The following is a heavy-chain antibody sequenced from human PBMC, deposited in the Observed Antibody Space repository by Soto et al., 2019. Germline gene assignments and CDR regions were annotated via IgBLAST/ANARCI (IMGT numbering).Heavy chain of an antibody. CDR3: AKESGDGYSPAEY. J-gene: IGHJ4*02. V-gene: IGHV4-30-2*01. CDR1: GGSISSGGYS. D-gene: IGHD2-21*01. Sequence: SETLSLTCAVSGGSISSGGYSWSWIRQPPGKGLEWIGYIYHSGSTYYNPSLKSRVTISVDRSKNQFSLKLSSVTAADTAVYYCAKESGDGYSPAEYWGQGMLVTVSS. CDR2: IYHSGST.